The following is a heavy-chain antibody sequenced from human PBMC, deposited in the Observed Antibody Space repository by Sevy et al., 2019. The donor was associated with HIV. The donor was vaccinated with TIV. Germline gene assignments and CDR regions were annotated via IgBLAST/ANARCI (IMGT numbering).Heavy chain of an antibody. CDR2: ISHSGNTI. D-gene: IGHD3-9*01. CDR1: GFTFTDYY. CDR3: VRNSLKTSAVHLPYYFDF. V-gene: IGHV3-11*01. Sequence: GGSLRLSCAASGFTFTDYYMSWIRQSPGKGLEWVSYISHSGNTIYYADSVNGRFTISRDNAKNSLFLHMTSLTAEDTAFYYCVRNSLKTSAVHLPYYFDFWGQGILVTVSS. J-gene: IGHJ4*02.